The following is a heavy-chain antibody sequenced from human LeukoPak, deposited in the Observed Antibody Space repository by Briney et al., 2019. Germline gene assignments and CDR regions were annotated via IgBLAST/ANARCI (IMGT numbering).Heavy chain of an antibody. Sequence: SIKVLCQAFGSTFRRFSIRLVAQAPWKGVEWIGGIIPIFGTANYAQKFQGRVTITTDESTSTAYMELSSLRSEDTAVYYCARADSGTMGAVDYWGQGTLVTVSS. CDR2: IIPIFGTA. CDR3: ARADSGTMGAVDY. J-gene: IGHJ4*02. D-gene: IGHD1-7*01. V-gene: IGHV1-69*05. CDR1: GSTFRRFS.